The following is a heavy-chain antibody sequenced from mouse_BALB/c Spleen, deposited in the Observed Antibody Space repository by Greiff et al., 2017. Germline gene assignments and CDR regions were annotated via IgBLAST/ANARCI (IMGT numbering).Heavy chain of an antibody. V-gene: IGHV5-6-3*01. J-gene: IGHJ4*01. CDR2: INSNGGST. D-gene: IGHD2-3*01. CDR3: GRGGGLLEGGYAMGY. Sequence: EVQGVESGGGLVQPGGSLKLSCAASGFTFSSYGMSWVRQTPDKRLELVATINSNGGSTYYPDSVKGRFTISRDNAKNTLYLQMGSMKSEDAAMYYCGRGGGLLEGGYAMGYWGQGTSVTVSS. CDR1: GFTFSSYG.